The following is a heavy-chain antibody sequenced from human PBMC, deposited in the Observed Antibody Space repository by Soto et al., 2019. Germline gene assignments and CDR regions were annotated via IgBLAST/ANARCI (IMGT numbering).Heavy chain of an antibody. D-gene: IGHD5-18*01. CDR2: FIAMLGTP. V-gene: IGHV1-69*13. CDR1: GGTFGSDG. J-gene: IGHJ4*02. Sequence: SVKVSCKASGGTFGSDGIAWVRQAPGQGLEWMGGFIAMLGTPTYAKKVQGRATITADESLTSSYLELRSLRSEDTGVYFCARGAMANFDYWGQGTVVTVSS. CDR3: ARGAMANFDY.